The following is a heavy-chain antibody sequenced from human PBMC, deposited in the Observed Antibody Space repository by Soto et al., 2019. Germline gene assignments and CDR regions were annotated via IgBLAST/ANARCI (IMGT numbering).Heavy chain of an antibody. D-gene: IGHD6-19*01. V-gene: IGHV3-49*04. J-gene: IGHJ4*02. Sequence: GGSLRLSCTASGFTFGDYAMSWVRQAPGKGLEWVGFIRSKAYGGTTEYAASVKGRFTISRDDSKSIAYLQMNRLKTEDTAVYYCTRNVIAVVWGQGTLVTVSS. CDR2: IRSKAYGGTT. CDR1: GFTFGDYA. CDR3: TRNVIAVV.